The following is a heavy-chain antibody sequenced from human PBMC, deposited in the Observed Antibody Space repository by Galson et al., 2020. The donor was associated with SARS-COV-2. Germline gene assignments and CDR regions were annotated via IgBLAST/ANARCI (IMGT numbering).Heavy chain of an antibody. CDR1: GGTFSSYA. CDR3: ARDGGAIFGSYYMDV. V-gene: IGHV1-69*06. D-gene: IGHD3-3*01. Sequence: SVKVSCKASGGTFSSYAISWVRQAPGQGLEWMGGIIPIFGTANYAQKFQGRVTITADKSTSTAYMELSSLRSEDTAVYYCARDGGAIFGSYYMDVWGKGTTVTVSS. J-gene: IGHJ6*03. CDR2: IIPIFGTA.